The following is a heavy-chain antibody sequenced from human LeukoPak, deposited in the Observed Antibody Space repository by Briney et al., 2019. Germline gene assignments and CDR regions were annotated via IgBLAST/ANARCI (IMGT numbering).Heavy chain of an antibody. J-gene: IGHJ4*02. Sequence: GGSLRLSCAASGFTVSSNYMSWVRQAPGKGLEWVSVIYSGGSAYYADSVKGRFTISRDNSKNTLYLQMNSLRAEDTAVYYCARARGGWYVFDYWGQGTPVTVSS. CDR2: IYSGGSA. V-gene: IGHV3-53*01. CDR1: GFTVSSNY. D-gene: IGHD6-19*01. CDR3: ARARGGWYVFDY.